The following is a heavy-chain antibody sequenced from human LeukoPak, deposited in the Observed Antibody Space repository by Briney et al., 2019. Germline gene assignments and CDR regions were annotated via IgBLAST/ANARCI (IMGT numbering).Heavy chain of an antibody. CDR3: ARGGKYTYGHFDY. D-gene: IGHD5-18*01. CDR2: IYSGGSR. V-gene: IGHV3-53*01. J-gene: IGHJ4*02. Sequence: GRSLRPSCAASGFTVNNTYVSWVRQAPGKGLEWVSVIYSGGSRFYADSVKGRFTISRDTSKNTLYLQMNGLRAEDTAVYFCARGGKYTYGHFDYWGQGTLVTVSS. CDR1: GFTVNNTY.